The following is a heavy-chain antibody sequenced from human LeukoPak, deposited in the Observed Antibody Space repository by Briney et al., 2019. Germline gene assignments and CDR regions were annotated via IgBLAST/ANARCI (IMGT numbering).Heavy chain of an antibody. CDR3: ARGRSYYYDSSGYPHYYYYYYMDV. D-gene: IGHD3-22*01. J-gene: IGHJ6*03. CDR2: IYTSGST. V-gene: IGHV4-61*02. CDR1: GGSISSGSYY. Sequence: SETLSLTCTVSGGSISSGSYYWSWIRQPAGKGLEWIGRIYTSGSTNYNPSLKSRVTISVDTSKNQFSLKLSSVTAADTAVYYCARGRSYYYDSSGYPHYYYYYYMDVWGKGTTVTISS.